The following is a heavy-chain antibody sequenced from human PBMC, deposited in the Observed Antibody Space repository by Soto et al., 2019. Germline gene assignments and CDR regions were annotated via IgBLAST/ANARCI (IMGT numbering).Heavy chain of an antibody. CDR3: AKVRYSSPMGYYYGMDV. CDR2: IIPIFGTA. CDR1: RVAFSKFI. Sequence: SVKVSCKASRVAFSKFIVTWVRQAPGLGLEWVGGIIPIFGTANYAQKFQGRVTITADESTSTSYMKVNNLRSEDTAVYYCAKVRYSSPMGYYYGMDVWGQGTTVTVSS. J-gene: IGHJ6*02. D-gene: IGHD6-19*01. V-gene: IGHV1-69*13.